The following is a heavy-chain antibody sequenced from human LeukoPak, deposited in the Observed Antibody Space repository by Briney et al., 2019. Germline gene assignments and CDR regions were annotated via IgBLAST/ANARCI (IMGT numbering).Heavy chain of an antibody. Sequence: GASVNVYCKASGYTFHSYGISWVRQAPGQGLRWMVWINAYNCHSDHAQKLQRRVTMTTDTSTSTAYVEVRSLTSDDTDVYYFPRDRLSAAGGWDLVFDYWGQGTLVSVSS. CDR3: PRDRLSAAGGWDLVFDY. J-gene: IGHJ4*02. CDR1: GYTFHSYG. D-gene: IGHD1-26*01. CDR2: INAYNCHS. V-gene: IGHV1-18*04.